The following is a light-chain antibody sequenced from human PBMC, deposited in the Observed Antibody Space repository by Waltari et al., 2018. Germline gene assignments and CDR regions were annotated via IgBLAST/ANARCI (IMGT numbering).Light chain of an antibody. Sequence: SPLNSANEKNYLTWYQQKPGRPPRLLIYWASTRESGVPDRFSGSGSGTDFTLTISSLQAEDVATYYCQQYSSTPWTFGQGTKVEIK. V-gene: IGKV4-1*01. CDR2: WAS. J-gene: IGKJ1*01. CDR1: SPLNSANEKNY. CDR3: QQYSSTPWT.